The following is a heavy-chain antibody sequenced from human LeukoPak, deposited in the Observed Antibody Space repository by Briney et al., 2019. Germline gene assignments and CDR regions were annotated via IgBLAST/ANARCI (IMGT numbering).Heavy chain of an antibody. CDR2: MNPNSGNT. J-gene: IGHJ4*02. CDR3: ARAYGPYSSGHYYFDY. Sequence: GASVKVSCKTYGYTFIHFYLHWVRQATGQGLEWMGWMNPNSGNTGYAQKFQGRVTMTRNTSISTAYMELSSLRSEDTAVYYCARAYGPYSSGHYYFDYWGQGTLVTVSS. D-gene: IGHD6-19*01. V-gene: IGHV1-8*02. CDR1: GYTFIHFY.